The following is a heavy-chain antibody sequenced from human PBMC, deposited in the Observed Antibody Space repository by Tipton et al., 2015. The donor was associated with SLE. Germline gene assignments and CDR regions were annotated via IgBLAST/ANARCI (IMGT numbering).Heavy chain of an antibody. V-gene: IGHV4-39*07. CDR1: GGPISRSNYY. J-gene: IGHJ5*02. Sequence: TLSLTCTVSGGPISRSNYYWGWIRQPPGKGLEWLGTIYYTGNTFYNPSLHSRFTISVDTSKNQFSLKLNAVTATDAAVYYCARASFIVGSTTFWFDPWGQGALVIVSS. D-gene: IGHD1-26*01. CDR2: IYYTGNT. CDR3: ARASFIVGSTTFWFDP.